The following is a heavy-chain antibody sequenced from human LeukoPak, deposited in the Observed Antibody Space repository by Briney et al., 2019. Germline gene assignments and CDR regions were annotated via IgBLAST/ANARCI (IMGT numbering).Heavy chain of an antibody. D-gene: IGHD6-13*01. V-gene: IGHV1-69*05. CDR2: IIPISGTA. Sequence: SVKVSCKASGGTFSSYAISWVRQAPGQGLEWMGGIIPISGTANYAQKFQGRVTITTDESTSTAYMELSSLRSEDTAVYYCARGISSSWYRGRYFDYWGQGTLVTVSS. J-gene: IGHJ4*02. CDR3: ARGISSSWYRGRYFDY. CDR1: GGTFSSYA.